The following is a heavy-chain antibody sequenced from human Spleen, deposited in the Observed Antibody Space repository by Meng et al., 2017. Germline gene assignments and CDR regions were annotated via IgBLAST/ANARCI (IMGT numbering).Heavy chain of an antibody. CDR3: AGDENLGY. CDR2: IYSGGST. D-gene: IGHD1-14*01. V-gene: IGHV3-53*01. CDR1: GFTVSGKF. J-gene: IGHJ4*02. Sequence: GESLKISCAASGFTVSGKFMIWVRQAPGKGLQWVSVIYSGGSTYYADSVKGRFTISRDNYRNTLYLQMNSLRGDDSAVYYCAGDENLGYWGQGTLVTVSS.